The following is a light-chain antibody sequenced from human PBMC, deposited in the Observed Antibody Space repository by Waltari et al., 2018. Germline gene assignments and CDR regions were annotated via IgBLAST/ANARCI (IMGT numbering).Light chain of an antibody. Sequence: QSALTQPASVSGSPRQSTTISCTGATTDVGGYNYVPWYQHHPGKAPKLMIYEVSNRPSGVSNRFSGSKSGNTASLTISGLQAEDEADYYCSSYTSSSTPYVFGTGTKVTVL. CDR3: SSYTSSSTPYV. V-gene: IGLV2-14*01. CDR2: EVS. J-gene: IGLJ1*01. CDR1: TTDVGGYNY.